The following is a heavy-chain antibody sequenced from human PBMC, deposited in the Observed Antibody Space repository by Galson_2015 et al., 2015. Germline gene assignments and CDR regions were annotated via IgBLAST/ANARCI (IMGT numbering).Heavy chain of an antibody. J-gene: IGHJ6*02. V-gene: IGHV1-3*01. CDR2: INAGNGNT. D-gene: IGHD2-2*01. CDR3: ARVGGDCSSTSCRPYGMDV. CDR1: GYTFTSYA. Sequence: SVKVSCKASGYTFTSYAMHWVRQAPGQRLEWMGWINAGNGNTKYSQKFQGRVTITRDTSASTAYMELSSLRSEDTAVYYCARVGGDCSSTSCRPYGMDVWGQGTTVTVSS.